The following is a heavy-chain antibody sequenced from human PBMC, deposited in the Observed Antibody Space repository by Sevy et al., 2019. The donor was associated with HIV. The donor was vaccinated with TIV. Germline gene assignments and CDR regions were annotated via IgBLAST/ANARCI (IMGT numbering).Heavy chain of an antibody. CDR1: GFTFSNYA. J-gene: IGHJ3*02. V-gene: IGHV3-23*01. CDR2: IFRSGGVT. CDR3: AGGRYDSSGSFDAFDI. D-gene: IGHD3-22*01. Sequence: GGSLRLSCAASGFTFSNYAMNWVRQAPGKGLEWVSTIFRSGGVTYYADSVKGRCTISRDNFKKTLNLQMHSLRAEDTAVYYCAGGRYDSSGSFDAFDIWGQGTMVTVSS.